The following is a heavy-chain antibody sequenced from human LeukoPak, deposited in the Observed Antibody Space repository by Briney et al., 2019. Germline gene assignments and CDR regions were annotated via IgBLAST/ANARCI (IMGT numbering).Heavy chain of an antibody. CDR2: INQDGSEK. D-gene: IGHD3-22*01. Sequence: PGGSLRLSCAASGFTFSSYWMTWVRQAPGKGLEWVANINQDGSEKYYVDSVKGRFTISRDNPKNSLYLQMSGLRAEDTAVYYCARRGQHHYYDSSGYYSLDYWGQGTLVTVSS. CDR1: GFTFSSYW. CDR3: ARRGQHHYYDSSGYYSLDY. J-gene: IGHJ4*02. V-gene: IGHV3-7*01.